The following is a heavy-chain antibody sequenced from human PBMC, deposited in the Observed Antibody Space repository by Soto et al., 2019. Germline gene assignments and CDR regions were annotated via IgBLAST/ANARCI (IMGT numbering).Heavy chain of an antibody. CDR1: GYTFTSYG. CDR2: ISAYNGNT. CDR3: ATYTDFWSGYSPPYYYYYGMDV. Sequence: ASVKVSCKASGYTFTSYGISWVRQAPGQGLEWMGWISAYNGNTNYAQKLQGRVNMTTDTSTSTAYMELRSLRSDDTAVYYCATYTDFWSGYSPPYYYYYGMDVWGQGTTVTVSS. V-gene: IGHV1-18*04. D-gene: IGHD3-3*01. J-gene: IGHJ6*02.